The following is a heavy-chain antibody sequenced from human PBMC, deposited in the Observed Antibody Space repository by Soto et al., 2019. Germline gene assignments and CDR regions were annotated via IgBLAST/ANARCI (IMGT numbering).Heavy chain of an antibody. CDR1: GDSVSSNSAA. Sequence: SQTLSLTCAISGDSVSSNSAAWKWIRQSPSRGLGWLGRTYYRSKWYNDYAVSVKSRITINPDTSKNQFSLQLNSVTPEDTAVYYCARFSPSVRYDFPPTWGQGTMVTVSS. CDR2: TYYRSKWYN. V-gene: IGHV6-1*01. J-gene: IGHJ3*01. CDR3: ARFSPSVRYDFPPT. D-gene: IGHD3-3*01.